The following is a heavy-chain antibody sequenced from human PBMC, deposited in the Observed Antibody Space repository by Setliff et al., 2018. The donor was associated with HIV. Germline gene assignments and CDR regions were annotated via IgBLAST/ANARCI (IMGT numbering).Heavy chain of an antibody. V-gene: IGHV1-3*03. CDR3: ARGALLAVFDFDH. CDR2: INVGKGDT. J-gene: IGHJ5*02. CDR1: GGTFSNYA. D-gene: IGHD3-10*01. Sequence: ASVKVSCKASGGTFSNYAITWVRQAPGQSLEWMGWINVGKGDTKYSQEFQGRISITTDTSANTGYMELSSLRSDDMAVYFCARGALLAVFDFDHWGHGTLVTVSS.